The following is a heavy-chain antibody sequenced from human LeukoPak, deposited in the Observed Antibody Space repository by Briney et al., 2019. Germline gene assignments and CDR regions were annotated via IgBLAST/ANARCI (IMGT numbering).Heavy chain of an antibody. J-gene: IGHJ4*02. CDR3: AKDPYDSSGYYRRYFDY. D-gene: IGHD3-22*01. CDR1: GFTFSSYA. CDR2: ISGSGGST. Sequence: GGSLRLSCAASGFTFSSYAMSWVRQAPGKGLEWVSAISGSGGSTYYADSVKGRLTISRDNSKNTLYLQMNSLRAEDTAVYYCAKDPYDSSGYYRRYFDYWGQGTLVTVSS. V-gene: IGHV3-23*01.